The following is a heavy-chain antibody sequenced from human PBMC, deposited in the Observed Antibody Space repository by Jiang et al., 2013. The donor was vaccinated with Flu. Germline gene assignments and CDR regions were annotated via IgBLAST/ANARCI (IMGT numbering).Heavy chain of an antibody. D-gene: IGHD3-16*01. Sequence: QTLSLTCAISGDSVSTNSAAWNWIRQSPSRGLEWLGRTYYRSKWYNDYAVSVKSRITFSPDTSKNQFSLHLNSVTPEDTAVYYCARYYDDNGGYFDYWGRGTLVTVSS. V-gene: IGHV6-1*01. CDR1: GDSVSTNSAA. J-gene: IGHJ4*02. CDR3: ARYYDDNGGYFDY. CDR2: TYYRSKWYN.